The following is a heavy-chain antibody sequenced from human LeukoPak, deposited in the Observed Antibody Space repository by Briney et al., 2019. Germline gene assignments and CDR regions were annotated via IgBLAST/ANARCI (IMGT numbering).Heavy chain of an antibody. J-gene: IGHJ4*02. Sequence: PSQTLSLTCTVSGGSISTSIYYWGWIRQPPGKGLEWIGNIYYSGSTYYNPSLKSRVTISVDTSKNQFSLKLSSVTAADTAVYYCAREGDYAAYWGQGTLVTVSS. V-gene: IGHV4-39*07. CDR3: AREGDYAAY. CDR2: IYYSGST. CDR1: GGSISTSIYY.